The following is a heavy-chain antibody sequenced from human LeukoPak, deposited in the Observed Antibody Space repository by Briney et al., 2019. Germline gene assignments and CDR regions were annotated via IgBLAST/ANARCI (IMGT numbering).Heavy chain of an antibody. CDR1: GFTFSSYG. CDR3: AREAGLVYDILTGYYVVHDAFDI. CDR2: IRYDGSNK. V-gene: IGHV3-30*02. J-gene: IGHJ3*02. Sequence: GGSLRLSCAASGFTFSSYGMHWVRQAPGKGLEWVAFIRYDGSNKYYADSVKGRFTISRDNAKNSLYLQMNSLRAEDTAVYYCAREAGLVYDILTGYYVVHDAFDIWGQGTMVTVSS. D-gene: IGHD3-9*01.